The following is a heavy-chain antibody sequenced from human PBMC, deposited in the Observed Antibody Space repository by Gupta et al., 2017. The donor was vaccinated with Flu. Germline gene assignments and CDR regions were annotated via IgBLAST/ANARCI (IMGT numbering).Heavy chain of an antibody. Sequence: QLQLHESGPGLVKPSETLSLTCSVSGDSISSGTYFWGWIRQPPTKGLEWIGNVYHSGSTHDNPSLKSRVTLSVDTSTNQFSLRLTSVTAADTAIYYCARSATGDYFDSWGQGTLVTVSS. J-gene: IGHJ4*02. CDR2: VYHSGST. V-gene: IGHV4-39*01. CDR1: GDSISSGTYF. CDR3: ARSATGDYFDS. D-gene: IGHD2-15*01.